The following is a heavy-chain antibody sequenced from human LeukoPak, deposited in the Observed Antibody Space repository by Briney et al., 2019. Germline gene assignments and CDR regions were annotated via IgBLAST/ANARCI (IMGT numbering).Heavy chain of an antibody. CDR3: ARDPGFSAFDI. CDR1: GFTFSRSW. Sequence: GGSLRLSCAASGFTFSRSWMTWVRQAPGKGLEFVANINQDGSVKNYVDFVRGRFTISRDNAKNSLYLQMNSLRAEDTAVYYCARDPGFSAFDIWGQGIMVTVSS. V-gene: IGHV3-7*01. D-gene: IGHD6-25*01. J-gene: IGHJ3*02. CDR2: INQDGSVK.